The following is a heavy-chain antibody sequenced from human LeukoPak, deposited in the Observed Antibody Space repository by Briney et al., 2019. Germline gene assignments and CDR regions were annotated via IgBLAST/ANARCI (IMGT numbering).Heavy chain of an antibody. Sequence: GGSLRLSCAASGFTLSSYWVSWVRQARGKGLEWVANIKQDGSEKYYVDSVKGQFTISRDNAKNSLYLQMNSLRAEDTAVYYCATLVATTRFDYWGQGTLATVSS. CDR3: ATLVATTRFDY. J-gene: IGHJ4*02. CDR2: IKQDGSEK. CDR1: GFTLSSYW. V-gene: IGHV3-7*01. D-gene: IGHD5-12*01.